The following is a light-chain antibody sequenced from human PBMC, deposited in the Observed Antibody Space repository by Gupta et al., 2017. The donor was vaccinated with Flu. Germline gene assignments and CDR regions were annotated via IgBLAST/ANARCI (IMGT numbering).Light chain of an antibody. CDR3: QQLNTYPIT. CDR1: QGVGNY. V-gene: IGKV1-9*01. Sequence: PSFLSASVGDRVTVTCRASQGVGNYLAWYQQKPGKAPNLLLYSTSTLQSGVPSRFSGSGSGTEFTLTISSLQPEDFATYYCQQLNTYPITFGQGTRLDIK. CDR2: STS. J-gene: IGKJ5*01.